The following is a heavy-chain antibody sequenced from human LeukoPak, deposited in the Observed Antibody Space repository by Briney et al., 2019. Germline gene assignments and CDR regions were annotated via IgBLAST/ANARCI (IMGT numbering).Heavy chain of an antibody. CDR1: GGTFSSYA. Sequence: GASVKVSCKASGGTFSSYAISWVRQAPGQGLEWMGWISAYNGNTNYAQKLQGRVTMTTDTSTSTAYMELRSLRSDDTAVYYCARELERGSDFDYWGQGTLVTVSS. CDR2: ISAYNGNT. D-gene: IGHD1-1*01. V-gene: IGHV1-18*01. CDR3: ARELERGSDFDY. J-gene: IGHJ4*02.